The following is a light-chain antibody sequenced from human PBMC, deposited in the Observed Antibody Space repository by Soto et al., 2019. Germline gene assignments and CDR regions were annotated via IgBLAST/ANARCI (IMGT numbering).Light chain of an antibody. Sequence: QSVLTQPASVSGSPAQSITFSCTGTSSDIGAYDYVSWYQQHPGKAPKLMIYEVSNRPSGVSNRFSGSKSGNTASLTISGLQAEDEADYYCSSYRGSSIRLFGTGTKVTVL. CDR2: EVS. CDR1: SSDIGAYDY. CDR3: SSYRGSSIRL. J-gene: IGLJ1*01. V-gene: IGLV2-14*01.